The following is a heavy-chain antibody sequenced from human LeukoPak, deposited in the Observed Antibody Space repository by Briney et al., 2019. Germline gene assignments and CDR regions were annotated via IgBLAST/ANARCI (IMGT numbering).Heavy chain of an antibody. Sequence: SETLSLTCTVSGGSISSYYWSWIRQPAGKGLEWIGRIYTSGSTNYNPSLKSRVTISVDTSKNQFSLKLSSVTAADTAVYYCASTSSSWSYYYMDVWGKGTTVTISS. CDR1: GGSISSYY. CDR3: ASTSSSWSYYYMDV. D-gene: IGHD6-13*01. V-gene: IGHV4-4*07. J-gene: IGHJ6*03. CDR2: IYTSGST.